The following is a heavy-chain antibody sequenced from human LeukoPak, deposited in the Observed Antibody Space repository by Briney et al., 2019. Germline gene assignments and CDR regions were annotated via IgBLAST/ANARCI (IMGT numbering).Heavy chain of an antibody. Sequence: SETLSLTCTVSGGSISSYYWSWIRQPPGKGLEWIGYIYYSGSTNYNPSLKSRVTISVDTSKNQFSLKLSSVTAADTAVYYCARLTYYDFWSGLNWFDPWGQGTLVTVSS. J-gene: IGHJ5*02. CDR1: GGSISSYY. V-gene: IGHV4-59*08. D-gene: IGHD3-3*01. CDR3: ARLTYYDFWSGLNWFDP. CDR2: IYYSGST.